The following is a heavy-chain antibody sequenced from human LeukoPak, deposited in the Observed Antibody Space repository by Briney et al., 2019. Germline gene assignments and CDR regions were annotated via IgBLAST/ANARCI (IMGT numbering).Heavy chain of an antibody. CDR1: GFTFGSYA. V-gene: IGHV3-23*01. CDR2: ISGSGGST. CDR3: ARGPASGTRDYFDY. D-gene: IGHD3-10*01. J-gene: IGHJ4*02. Sequence: PGGSLRFSCAASGFTFGSYAMSWVRQAPGKGLEWVSAISGSGGSTYDADSVKGRFTISRDNSKNTLYLQMNSLRAEDTAVYYCARGPASGTRDYFDYWGQGTLVTVSS.